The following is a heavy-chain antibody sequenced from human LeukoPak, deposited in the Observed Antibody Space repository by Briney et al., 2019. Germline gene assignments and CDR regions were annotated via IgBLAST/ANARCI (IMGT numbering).Heavy chain of an antibody. CDR3: ARSGTGYEKAFFDY. D-gene: IGHD5-12*01. Sequence: GGSLRLSCAASGFTFSDYYMSCIRQAPGKGLEWVSFISSSSSSINYADSVKGRFTISRDNAKNSLYLQMNSLRAEDTAVYYCARSGTGYEKAFFDYWGQGTLVTVSS. J-gene: IGHJ4*02. CDR2: ISSSSSSI. CDR1: GFTFSDYY. V-gene: IGHV3-11*06.